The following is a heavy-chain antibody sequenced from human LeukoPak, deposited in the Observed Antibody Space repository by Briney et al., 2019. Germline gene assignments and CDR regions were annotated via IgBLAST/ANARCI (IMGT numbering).Heavy chain of an antibody. CDR2: IRYDGSNK. CDR3: AKGETYYYGSGSTYMDV. Sequence: GGSLRLSCAASGFTFSSYGMHWVRQAPGKGLEWVAFIRYDGSNKYYADSVKGRFTISRDNSKNTLYLQMNSLRAEDTAVYYCAKGETYYYGSGSTYMDVWGKGTTVTVSS. CDR1: GFTFSSYG. V-gene: IGHV3-30*02. J-gene: IGHJ6*03. D-gene: IGHD3-10*01.